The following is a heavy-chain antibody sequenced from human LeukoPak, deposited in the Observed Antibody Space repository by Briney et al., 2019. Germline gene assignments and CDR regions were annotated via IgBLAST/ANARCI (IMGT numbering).Heavy chain of an antibody. CDR2: INAGNGNT. J-gene: IGHJ4*02. CDR1: GYTFTSYA. D-gene: IGHD3-10*01. CDR3: AREWFGELLRSD. Sequence: ASVKVSCKASGYTFTSYAMHWVRQAPGQRLEWMGWINAGNGNTKYSQEFQGRVTVTRDTSASTAYMELSSLRSEDMAVYYCAREWFGELLRSDWGQGTLVTVSS. V-gene: IGHV1-3*03.